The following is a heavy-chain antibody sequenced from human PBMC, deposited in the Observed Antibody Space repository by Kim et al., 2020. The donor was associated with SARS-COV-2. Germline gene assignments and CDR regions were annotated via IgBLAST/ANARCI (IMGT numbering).Heavy chain of an antibody. D-gene: IGHD3-9*01. V-gene: IGHV4-39*01. J-gene: IGHJ3*02. CDR3: ARLPPPHYDILTRGLDAFDI. Sequence: SETLSLTCTVSGGSISSSSYYWGWIRQPPGKGLEWIGSIYYSGSTYYNPSLKSRVTISVDTSKNQFSLKLSSVTAADTAVYYCARLPPPHYDILTRGLDAFDIWGQGTMVTVSS. CDR1: GGSISSSSYY. CDR2: IYYSGST.